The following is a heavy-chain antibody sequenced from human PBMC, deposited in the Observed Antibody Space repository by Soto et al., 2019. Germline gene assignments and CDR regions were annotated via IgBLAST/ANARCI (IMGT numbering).Heavy chain of an antibody. CDR1: VGTFSSYA. D-gene: IGHD3-10*01. Sequence: SVKVSCKASVGTFSSYAISWVRQAPGQGLERKGGIIPIFGTANYAQKFQGRVTITAVESTSTAYMELSSLRSEDTAVYYCARDRALRSYFDYWGQGTLVTVSS. J-gene: IGHJ4*02. V-gene: IGHV1-69*13. CDR2: IIPIFGTA. CDR3: ARDRALRSYFDY.